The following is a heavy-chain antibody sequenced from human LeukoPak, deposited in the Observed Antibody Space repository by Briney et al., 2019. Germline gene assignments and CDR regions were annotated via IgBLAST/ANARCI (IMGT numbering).Heavy chain of an antibody. D-gene: IGHD6-13*01. CDR2: ISDSGDST. V-gene: IGHV3-23*01. Sequence: GGSLRLSCAASGFTLSSYAMSWVRQAPGKGLEWVSGISDSGDSTYYVDSVKGRFTISRDSSKNTLYLQMNSLRVEDTAVYYCAKVGSSYYFDYWGQGTLVTVSS. CDR3: AKVGSSYYFDY. J-gene: IGHJ4*02. CDR1: GFTLSSYA.